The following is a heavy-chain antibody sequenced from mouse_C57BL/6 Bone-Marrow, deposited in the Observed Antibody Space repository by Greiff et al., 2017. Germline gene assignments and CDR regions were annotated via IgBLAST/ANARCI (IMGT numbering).Heavy chain of an antibody. Sequence: QVQLKESGAELVRPGTSVKMSCKASGYTFTNYWIGWAKQRPGHGLEWIGDIYPGGGYTNYNEKFKGKATLTADKSSSTAYMQFSSLTSEDSAIDYCARSNGDVDFDYWGQGTTLTVSS. CDR3: ARSNGDVDFDY. V-gene: IGHV1-63*01. CDR1: GYTFTNYW. CDR2: IYPGGGYT. J-gene: IGHJ2*01. D-gene: IGHD4-1*02.